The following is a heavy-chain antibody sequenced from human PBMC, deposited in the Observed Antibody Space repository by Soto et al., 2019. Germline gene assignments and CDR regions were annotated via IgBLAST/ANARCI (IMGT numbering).Heavy chain of an antibody. Sequence: EVQLVESGGGLVQPGRSLRLSCAASGFTFDDYSMHWVRQAPGKSLEWVSGISWNSGSIGYADSVKGRFTISRDNAKNALYLQMNSLRAEDTALYYCAKDMRGSGWFDYGMDVWGQGTTVTVSS. D-gene: IGHD6-19*01. J-gene: IGHJ6*02. CDR1: GFTFDDYS. CDR3: AKDMRGSGWFDYGMDV. CDR2: ISWNSGSI. V-gene: IGHV3-9*01.